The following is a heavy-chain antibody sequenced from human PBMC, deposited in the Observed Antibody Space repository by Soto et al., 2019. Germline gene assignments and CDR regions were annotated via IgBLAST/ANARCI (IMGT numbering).Heavy chain of an antibody. J-gene: IGHJ4*02. D-gene: IGHD3-9*01. Sequence: GGSLRLSCAASGFTFSSYAMSWVRQAPGKGLEWVSAISGSGGSTYYADSVKGRFTISRDNSKNTLYLQMNSLRAEDTAVYYCAKKYYDILTGFDYWGQRTLVTVSS. V-gene: IGHV3-23*01. CDR1: GFTFSSYA. CDR3: AKKYYDILTGFDY. CDR2: ISGSGGST.